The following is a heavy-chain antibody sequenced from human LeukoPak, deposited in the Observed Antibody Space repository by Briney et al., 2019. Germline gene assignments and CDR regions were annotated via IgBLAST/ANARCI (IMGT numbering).Heavy chain of an antibody. CDR1: GYTFTGYY. J-gene: IGHJ5*02. CDR2: LNPKSGGT. D-gene: IGHD1-1*01. CDR3: ARNDWNDPWFDP. V-gene: IGHV1-2*02. Sequence: ASVKVSCKASGYTFTGYYIHWVRQAPGQGLEWMGWLNPKSGGTNYAQNFQGRVTMSRDTIINTAYMELSRLRSDDTAVYYCARNDWNDPWFDPWGQGTLVTVSS.